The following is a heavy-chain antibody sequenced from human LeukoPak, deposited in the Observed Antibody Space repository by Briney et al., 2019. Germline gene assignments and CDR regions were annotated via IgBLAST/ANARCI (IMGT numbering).Heavy chain of an antibody. Sequence: GGSLRLSCAASGFTFSSYEMNWVRQAPGKGLEWVSYISSSGSTIYYADSVKGRFTISRDNAKNSLYLQMNSLRAEDTAVYYCAGWEGYSYGCLDYWGQGTLVTVSS. D-gene: IGHD5-18*01. J-gene: IGHJ4*02. CDR2: ISSSGSTI. CDR1: GFTFSSYE. CDR3: AGWEGYSYGCLDY. V-gene: IGHV3-48*03.